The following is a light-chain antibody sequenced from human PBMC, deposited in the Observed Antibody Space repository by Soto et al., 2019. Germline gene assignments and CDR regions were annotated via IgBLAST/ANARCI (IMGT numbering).Light chain of an antibody. Sequence: QSALTQPPSASGSPGQSVTISCTGTSSDVGGHDYVSWYQQHPGKAPKLMIYEVTKRPSGVPDRFSGSKSGNTASLTVSGLHAEDEADYYCSSYAGSNNFVFGTGTKLTVL. V-gene: IGLV2-8*01. CDR3: SSYAGSNNFV. CDR2: EVT. CDR1: SSDVGGHDY. J-gene: IGLJ1*01.